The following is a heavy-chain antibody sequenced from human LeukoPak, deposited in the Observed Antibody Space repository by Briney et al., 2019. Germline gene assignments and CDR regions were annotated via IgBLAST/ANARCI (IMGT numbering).Heavy chain of an antibody. CDR2: ISRTSEYI. Sequence: GGSLRLSCAASGFIFSIYFMNWVRQAPGKGLEWVSSISRTSEYIHYADSVRGRFAISRDNAKNSVYLQMNSLRAEDTAVYFCAGGGDFDYWGQGILVTVSA. CDR1: GFIFSIYF. V-gene: IGHV3-21*01. D-gene: IGHD3-16*01. J-gene: IGHJ4*02. CDR3: AGGGDFDY.